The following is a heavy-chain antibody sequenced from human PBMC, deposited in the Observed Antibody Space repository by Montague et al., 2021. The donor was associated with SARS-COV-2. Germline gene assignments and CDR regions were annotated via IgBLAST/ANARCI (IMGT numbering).Heavy chain of an antibody. CDR2: ISYDGSNK. CDR1: GFTFSSYG. J-gene: IGHJ6*03. D-gene: IGHD2-21*01. V-gene: IGHV3-30*03. Sequence: SLRLSCAASGFTFSSYGMHWVRQAPGKGLEWVAVISYDGSNKYYADSVKGRFTISRDNSKNTLYLQMNSLRAEDTAVYYCVLGGDALYYYYMDVWGKGTTVTASS. CDR3: VLGGDALYYYYMDV.